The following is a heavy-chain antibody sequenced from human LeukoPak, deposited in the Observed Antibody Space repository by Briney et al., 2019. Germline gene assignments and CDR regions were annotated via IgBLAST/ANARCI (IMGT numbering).Heavy chain of an antibody. J-gene: IGHJ4*02. CDR3: ARVSYDYVWGSYRYDFDY. CDR2: ISTYNGNT. Sequence: ASVKVSCKASGYTFTSYSINWVRQAPGQGLEWMGWISTYNGNTNYAQKLQGRVTMTTDTSTSTAYMELRSLRSDDTAVYYCARVSYDYVWGSYRYDFDYWGQGTLVTVSS. V-gene: IGHV1-18*01. D-gene: IGHD3-16*02. CDR1: GYTFTSYS.